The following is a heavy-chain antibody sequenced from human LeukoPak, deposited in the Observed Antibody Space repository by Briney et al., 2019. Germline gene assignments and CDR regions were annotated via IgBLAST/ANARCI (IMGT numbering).Heavy chain of an antibody. J-gene: IGHJ4*02. V-gene: IGHV3-30-3*01. D-gene: IGHD6-19*01. CDR1: GLTFSSSA. CDR3: ARDRDSSGWYEGFDY. Sequence: GRSLRLSCAASGLTFSSSAMHWVRQAPDKGLEWVAVISYDGSNKYYADSAKGRFTISRDNSKNTLYLQMNSLRADDTAVYYCARDRDSSGWYEGFDYWGQGTLVTVSS. CDR2: ISYDGSNK.